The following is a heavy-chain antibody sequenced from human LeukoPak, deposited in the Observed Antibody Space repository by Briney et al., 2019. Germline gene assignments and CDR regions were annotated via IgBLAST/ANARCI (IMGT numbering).Heavy chain of an antibody. CDR3: ARDTRVVRGVIVDYFDY. D-gene: IGHD3-10*01. CDR2: IFPISGTT. V-gene: IGHV1-69*05. CDR1: GGTFRSYG. Sequence: ASVKVSCKASGGTFRSYGISWLRQAPGQGLEWMGGIFPISGTTNYTQKFQGRVTMTTDTSTSTAYMELRSLRSDDTAVYYCARDTRVVRGVIVDYFDYWGQGTLVTVSS. J-gene: IGHJ4*02.